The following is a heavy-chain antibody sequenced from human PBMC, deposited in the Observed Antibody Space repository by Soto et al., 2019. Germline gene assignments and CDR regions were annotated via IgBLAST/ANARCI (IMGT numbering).Heavy chain of an antibody. V-gene: IGHV5-51*01. J-gene: IGHJ5*01. CDR3: ARLVSLLQPIDS. CDR2: IFPRDFDV. D-gene: IGHD4-4*01. Sequence: ESLKVSFQTSGYTFANYWIICVRQMPGGGLEWLGLIFPRDFDVRYSPSFEGQVTISADRSTATAFLKWRSLEASDSALYLCARLVSLLQPIDSWGQGTPVT. CDR1: GYTFANYW.